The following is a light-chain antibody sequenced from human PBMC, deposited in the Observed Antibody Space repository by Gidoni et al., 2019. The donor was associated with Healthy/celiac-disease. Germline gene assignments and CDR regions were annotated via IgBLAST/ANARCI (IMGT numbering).Light chain of an antibody. CDR2: AAS. Sequence: DIQMTQSPSSLSASVGDRVTITCRASQSISSYLNWYQQKPGKAPKLLIYAASSLQSGVPSRFSGSGSGTDFTLTISSLQPEDFATYYCQQSYSTPGTSGGGTKVEIK. CDR1: QSISSY. J-gene: IGKJ4*01. CDR3: QQSYSTPGT. V-gene: IGKV1-39*01.